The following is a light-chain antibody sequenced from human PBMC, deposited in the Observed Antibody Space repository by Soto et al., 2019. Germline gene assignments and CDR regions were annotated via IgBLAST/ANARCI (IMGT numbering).Light chain of an antibody. Sequence: QSVLTQPPSASGTPGQRVTISCSGSSSNIGSNFVNWYQQLAGTAPKLLVYNNDVRPSGVPDRFSGSKSGTSASLAISGLQSEDEADYYCCSYAGSYTWVFGSGTKLTVL. CDR1: SSNIGSNF. V-gene: IGLV1-44*01. J-gene: IGLJ1*01. CDR3: CSYAGSYTWV. CDR2: NND.